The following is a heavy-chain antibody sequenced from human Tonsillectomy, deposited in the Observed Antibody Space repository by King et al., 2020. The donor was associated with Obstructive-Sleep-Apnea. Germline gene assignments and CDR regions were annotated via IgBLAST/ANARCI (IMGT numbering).Heavy chain of an antibody. D-gene: IGHD2-2*01. V-gene: IGHV3-7*03. CDR2: IKQDGSEK. J-gene: IGHJ4*02. CDR1: GFTFSTSW. CDR3: ARDLYCSTIDCYQGSGVFDY. Sequence: VKLVESGGGLVQPGGSLRLSCAASGFTFSTSWMSWVRQAPGKGLEWVANIKQDGSEKYYVDSVTGRFTISRDNAKNSLFLQMDSLRAEDTAVYYCARDLYCSTIDCYQGSGVFDYWGQGSLVTVSS.